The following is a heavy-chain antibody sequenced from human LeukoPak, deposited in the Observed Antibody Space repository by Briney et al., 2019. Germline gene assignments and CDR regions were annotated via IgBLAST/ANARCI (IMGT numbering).Heavy chain of an antibody. CDR3: LQLWPDY. V-gene: IGHV3-30*04. CDR2: ISYDGSNK. Sequence: PGGSLRLSCAASGFTFSSYAMHWVRQAPGKGLEWVAVISYDGSNKYYADSVKGRFTISRDNSKNTLYLQMNSLRAEDTAEYYCLQLWPDYWGQGTLVTVSS. CDR1: GFTFSSYA. D-gene: IGHD5-18*01. J-gene: IGHJ4*02.